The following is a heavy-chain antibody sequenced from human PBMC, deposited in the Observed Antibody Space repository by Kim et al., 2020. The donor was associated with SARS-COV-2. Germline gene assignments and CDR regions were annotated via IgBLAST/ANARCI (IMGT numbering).Heavy chain of an antibody. Sequence: YADSVTSRFTISSDHAKNSLYLQMNSLRAEDTALYYCAKIRWDFTDYGMDVWGQGTTVTVSS. D-gene: IGHD2-8*02. V-gene: IGHV3-9*01. J-gene: IGHJ6*02. CDR3: AKIRWDFTDYGMDV.